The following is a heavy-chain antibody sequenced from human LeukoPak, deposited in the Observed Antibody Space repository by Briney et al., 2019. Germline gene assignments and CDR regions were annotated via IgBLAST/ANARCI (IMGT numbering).Heavy chain of an antibody. J-gene: IGHJ6*03. V-gene: IGHV1-69*05. CDR1: GGTFSSYA. CDR3: AVTSYYYYYMDV. CDR2: IIPIFGTA. Sequence: ASVKVSCKASGGTFSSYAISWVRQAPGQGLEWMGGIIPIFGTANYAQKFQGRVTITTDESTSTAYMELSSQRSEDTAVYYCAVTSYYYYYMDVWGKGTTVTVSS. D-gene: IGHD4-11*01.